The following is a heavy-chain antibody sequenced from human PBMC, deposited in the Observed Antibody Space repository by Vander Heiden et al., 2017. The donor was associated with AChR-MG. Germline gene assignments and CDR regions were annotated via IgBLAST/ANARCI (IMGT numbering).Heavy chain of an antibody. CDR2: ISYDGSNK. CDR3: ERDYDILTGYANYGMDV. CDR1: GFTFSSYA. Sequence: QVQLVESGGGVVQPGRSLRLSCAASGFTFSSYAMHWVRQAPGKGREWVAVISYDGSNKYYADSVKGRFTISRDNSKNTLYLQMNSLRAEDTAVYYCERDYDILTGYANYGMDVWGQGTTVTVSS. J-gene: IGHJ6*02. V-gene: IGHV3-30-3*01. D-gene: IGHD3-9*01.